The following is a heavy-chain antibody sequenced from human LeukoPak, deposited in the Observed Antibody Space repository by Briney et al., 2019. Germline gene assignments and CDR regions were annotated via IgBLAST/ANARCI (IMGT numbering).Heavy chain of an antibody. CDR2: INPSGGST. Sequence: ASVKVSCKASGYSFTSYYMHWVRQAPGQGLEWMGIINPSGGSTSYAQKFQGRVTMTRDTSTSTVYMELSSLRSEDTAVYYCATDLAHITMVRSYFDYWGQGTLVTVSS. D-gene: IGHD3-10*01. CDR3: ATDLAHITMVRSYFDY. V-gene: IGHV1-46*01. CDR1: GYSFTSYY. J-gene: IGHJ4*02.